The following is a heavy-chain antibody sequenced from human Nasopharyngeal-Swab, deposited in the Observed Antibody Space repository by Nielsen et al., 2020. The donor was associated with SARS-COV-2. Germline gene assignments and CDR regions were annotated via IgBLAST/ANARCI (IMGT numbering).Heavy chain of an antibody. D-gene: IGHD4-17*01. V-gene: IGHV3-15*01. CDR2: IKSKADGGAT. CDR1: GLTFRNAW. Sequence: GGSLRLSCAASGLTFRNAWMNWVRQVPGRGLEWVGPIKSKADGGATDYAAPVKGRFSISRDDSKNTIYVQMDSLKTEDTAVYYCTTYYGDSHSYFYYHAMDVWGQGATVTVSS. CDR3: TTYYGDSHSYFYYHAMDV. J-gene: IGHJ6*02.